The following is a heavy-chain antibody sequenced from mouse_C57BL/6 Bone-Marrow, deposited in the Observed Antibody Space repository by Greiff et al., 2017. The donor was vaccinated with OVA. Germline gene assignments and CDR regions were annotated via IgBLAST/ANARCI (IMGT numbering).Heavy chain of an antibody. J-gene: IGHJ3*01. CDR1: GYTFTVYY. CDR3: AVYYDYDFWFAY. Sequence: VKLMESGAELVRPGASVKLSCKASGYTFTVYYINWVKQRPGQGLEWIARIYPGSGNTYYNEKFKGKATLTAEKSSSTAYMQLISLTSEDSAVFFCAVYYDYDFWFAYWGQGTLLTVSA. CDR2: IYPGSGNT. V-gene: IGHV1-76*01. D-gene: IGHD2-4*01.